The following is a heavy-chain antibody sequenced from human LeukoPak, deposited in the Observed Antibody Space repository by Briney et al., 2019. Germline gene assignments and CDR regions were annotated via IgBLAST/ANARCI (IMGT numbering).Heavy chain of an antibody. CDR1: GGSISSGGYS. CDR2: IYHSGST. Sequence: SQTLSLTCAVSGGSISSGGYSGSWIRQPPGKGLEWIGYIYHSGSTYYNPSLKSRVTISVDRSKNQFSLKLSSVTAADTAVYYCARGRNYGDYLYALDIWGQGTMVTVSS. CDR3: ARGRNYGDYLYALDI. D-gene: IGHD4-17*01. J-gene: IGHJ3*02. V-gene: IGHV4-30-2*01.